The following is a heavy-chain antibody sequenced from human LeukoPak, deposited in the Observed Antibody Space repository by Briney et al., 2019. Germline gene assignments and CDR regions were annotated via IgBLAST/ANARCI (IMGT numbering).Heavy chain of an antibody. CDR3: AELGITVIGGV. V-gene: IGHV3-74*01. Sequence: GGSLRLSCAASGFTFSRYSMHWVRQAPGEGLVWVSHVNSDGSGTDYADSVKGRFTISRDNAKNTLYLQMNSLRAEDTAVYYCAELGITVIGGVWGKGTTVTISS. D-gene: IGHD3-10*02. CDR1: GFTFSRYS. CDR2: VNSDGSGT. J-gene: IGHJ6*04.